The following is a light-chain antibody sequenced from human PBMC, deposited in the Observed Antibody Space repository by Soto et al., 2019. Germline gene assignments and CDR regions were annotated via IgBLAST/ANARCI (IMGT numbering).Light chain of an antibody. J-gene: IGKJ1*01. Sequence: DIQLTQSPSSLSASVGDRVTITCRASQSISNSLNWYQQKPGKAPNLLIYGTSDLQSGVPSRFSGSGSGTEFTLTISSLQRDDFATYYCQQSHSSSWTFGQGTKVEIK. V-gene: IGKV1-39*01. CDR1: QSISNS. CDR3: QQSHSSSWT. CDR2: GTS.